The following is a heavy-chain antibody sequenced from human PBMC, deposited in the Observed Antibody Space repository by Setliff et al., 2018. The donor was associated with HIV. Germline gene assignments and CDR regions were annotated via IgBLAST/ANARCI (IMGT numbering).Heavy chain of an antibody. J-gene: IGHJ1*01. V-gene: IGHV1-18*01. CDR1: GYRFSSYG. CDR3: ATVYYYESRDIFYRVEYFHH. Sequence: GASVKVSCKASGYRFSSYGITWVRHAPGQGLEWMGWINVHNGDTKFAQRFQDRITMTIDTSTSTAYMELRSLRSDDTAVYYCATVYYYESRDIFYRVEYFHHWGQGTLVTVSS. CDR2: INVHNGDT. D-gene: IGHD3-22*01.